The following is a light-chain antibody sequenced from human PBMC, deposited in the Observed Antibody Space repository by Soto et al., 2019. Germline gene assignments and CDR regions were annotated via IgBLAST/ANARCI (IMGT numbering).Light chain of an antibody. CDR1: QSVLYSFNNKTS. CDR3: QQYGNSPPT. Sequence: DIVVTQSPDLLAVSLGERATINCKPSQSVLYSFNNKTSLAWYQQKPGQPPKLLIYWASTRESGVPDRFSGRVSGTDFTPTISRLQTEHEAVYYCQQYGNSPPTFGQWTKVVIE. V-gene: IGKV4-1*01. CDR2: WAS. J-gene: IGKJ1*01.